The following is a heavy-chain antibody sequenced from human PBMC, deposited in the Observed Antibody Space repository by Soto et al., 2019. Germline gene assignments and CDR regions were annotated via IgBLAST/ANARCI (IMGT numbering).Heavy chain of an antibody. J-gene: IGHJ6*02. D-gene: IGHD6-6*01. CDR2: IDSDGSST. Sequence: GGSLRLSCAASGFTFSSHWMHWVRQAPGKGLVWVSRIDSDGSSTTYADSVKGRFTISRDNAKNTLYLQMNSLRAEDTAVYYCARYSRSSAGYYFGMDVWGQGTTVTVSS. CDR1: GFTFSSHW. V-gene: IGHV3-74*01. CDR3: ARYSRSSAGYYFGMDV.